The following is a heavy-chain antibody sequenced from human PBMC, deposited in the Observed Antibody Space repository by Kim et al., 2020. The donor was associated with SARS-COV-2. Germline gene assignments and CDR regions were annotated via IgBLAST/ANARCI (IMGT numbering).Heavy chain of an antibody. J-gene: IGHJ4*02. CDR2: IYYSGST. D-gene: IGHD4-17*01. Sequence: SETLSLTCTVSGGSISSYYWSWIRQPPGKGLEWIGYIYYSGSTNYNPSLKGRVTISVDTSKNQFSLKLSPVTAADTAVYYCARAHGDYGTRNFDYWAQGTLVTVSS. CDR3: ARAHGDYGTRNFDY. V-gene: IGHV4-59*13. CDR1: GGSISSYY.